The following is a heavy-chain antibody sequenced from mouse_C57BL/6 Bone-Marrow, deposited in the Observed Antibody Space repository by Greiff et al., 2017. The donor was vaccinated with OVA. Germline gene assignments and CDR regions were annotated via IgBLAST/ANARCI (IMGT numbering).Heavy chain of an antibody. V-gene: IGHV1-69*01. D-gene: IGHD2-4*01. CDR2: IDPSDSYT. Sequence: QVQLQQSGPELVKPGASVKLSCKASGYTFTSYWMHWVKQRPGQGLEWIGEIDPSDSYTNYNQKFKGKSTLTVDKSSSTAYMQLSSLTSEDSAVYYCARLDFYDYVGYFDYWGQGTTLTVSS. CDR1: GYTFTSYW. CDR3: ARLDFYDYVGYFDY. J-gene: IGHJ2*01.